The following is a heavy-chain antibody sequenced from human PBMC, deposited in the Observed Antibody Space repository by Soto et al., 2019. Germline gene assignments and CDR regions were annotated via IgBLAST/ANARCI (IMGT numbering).Heavy chain of an antibody. J-gene: IGHJ6*02. Sequence: GGSLRLSCAASGFIFSNYAIYWVRQAPVKGLEWVAVASSDGATKYYADSVQGRFTISRDNSNNTLYLQMSGLRPEDTAVYYCGRVQSIRFLGRYWGDNHYYGMDVWGQGTAVTVSS. V-gene: IGHV3-30*03. CDR2: ASSDGATK. CDR1: GFIFSNYA. CDR3: GRVQSIRFLGRYWGDNHYYGMDV. D-gene: IGHD3-3*01.